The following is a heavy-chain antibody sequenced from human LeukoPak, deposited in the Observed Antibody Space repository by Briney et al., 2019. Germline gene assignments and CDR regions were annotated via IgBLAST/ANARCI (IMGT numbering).Heavy chain of an antibody. CDR2: ISATTIYT. V-gene: IGHV3-21*04. Sequence: GGSLRLSCAASGFTVSTHYMNWVRRAPGKGLEWVSSISATTIYTFSADSVRGRFTISRDNSKNTLYLQMNSLRAEDTAVYYCAKGYSSSPPRRSYMDVWGKGTTVTVSS. CDR1: GFTVSTHY. J-gene: IGHJ6*03. CDR3: AKGYSSSPPRRSYMDV. D-gene: IGHD6-6*01.